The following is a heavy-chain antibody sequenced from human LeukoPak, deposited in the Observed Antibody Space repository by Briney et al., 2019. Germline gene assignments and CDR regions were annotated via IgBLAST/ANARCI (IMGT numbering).Heavy chain of an antibody. CDR3: ARVRGYNYGYNY. Sequence: GGSLRLSCAASGFTFDDYAMHWVRQAPGKGLEWVSLISGDGGSTYYADSVKGRFTISRDNSKNSLYLQMNRLRAEDTAVYYCARVRGYNYGYNYWGQGTLVTVSS. D-gene: IGHD5-18*01. CDR1: GFTFDDYA. V-gene: IGHV3-43*02. CDR2: ISGDGGST. J-gene: IGHJ4*02.